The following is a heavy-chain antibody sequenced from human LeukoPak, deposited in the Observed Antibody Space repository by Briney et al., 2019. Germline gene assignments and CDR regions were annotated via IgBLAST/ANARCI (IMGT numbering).Heavy chain of an antibody. CDR3: ARERFHYGMDV. CDR1: GFTFSSYA. J-gene: IGHJ6*02. V-gene: IGHV3-30-3*01. Sequence: PGGSLRLSCAASGFTFSSYAMHWVRQAPGKGLEWVAVISYDGSNKYYADSVKGRFTISRDNAKNSLYLQMNSLRAEDTAVYYCARERFHYGMDVWGQGTTVTVSS. D-gene: IGHD3-10*01. CDR2: ISYDGSNK.